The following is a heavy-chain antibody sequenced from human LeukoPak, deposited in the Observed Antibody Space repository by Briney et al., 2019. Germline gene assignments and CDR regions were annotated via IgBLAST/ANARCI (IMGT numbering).Heavy chain of an antibody. CDR2: MNPNSGNT. D-gene: IGHD4-11*01. V-gene: IGHV1-8*03. Sequence: ASVKVSCKASGYTFTSYDINWVRQATGQGLERMGWMNPNSGNTGYAQKFQGRVTITRNTSISTAYMELSSLRSEDTAVYYCARGHNYGDAFDIWGQGTMVTVSS. CDR3: ARGHNYGDAFDI. J-gene: IGHJ3*02. CDR1: GYTFTSYD.